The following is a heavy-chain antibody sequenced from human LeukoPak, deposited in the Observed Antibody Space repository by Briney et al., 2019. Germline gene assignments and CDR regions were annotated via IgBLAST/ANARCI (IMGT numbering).Heavy chain of an antibody. CDR1: GFTFSDYW. CDR2: INNDGSST. D-gene: IGHD3-22*01. J-gene: IGHJ3*01. V-gene: IGHV3-74*01. Sequence: GGSLRLSCAASGFTFSDYWMHWVRQAPGKGLVWVSRINNDGSSTSNADSVKGRFTFSRDNAKNTLYLQMNSLKAEDTAVYYCARESPSGSDAFEFWGQGTMVTVSS. CDR3: ARESPSGSDAFEF.